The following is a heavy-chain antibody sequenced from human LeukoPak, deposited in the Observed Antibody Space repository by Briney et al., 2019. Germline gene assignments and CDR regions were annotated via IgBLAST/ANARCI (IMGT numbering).Heavy chain of an antibody. V-gene: IGHV3-23*01. CDR3: ARGYSGYFYY. D-gene: IGHD5-12*01. CDR2: ISASGSST. CDR1: GFTFSDFA. Sequence: GGSLRLSCTASGFTFSDFAMHWVRQAPGKGLEWVSAISASGSSTFYTDSVQGRFSISRDNAKNTLYLQMNSLRAEDTAVYYCARGYSGYFYYWGQGTLVTVPS. J-gene: IGHJ4*02.